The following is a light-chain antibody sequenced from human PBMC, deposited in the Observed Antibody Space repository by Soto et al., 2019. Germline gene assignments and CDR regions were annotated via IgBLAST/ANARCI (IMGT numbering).Light chain of an antibody. CDR3: QHYNSWPYT. J-gene: IGKJ2*01. CDR2: DAS. Sequence: EIVMTQSPATLSLSPGERATLSCRASQTIDNTLAWYRRKPGQAPRLLIYDASTRATGVPARFSGSGSGTDFTLTISSLQSEDFAVYYCQHYNSWPYTFGQGTKVEIK. CDR1: QTIDNT. V-gene: IGKV3-15*01.